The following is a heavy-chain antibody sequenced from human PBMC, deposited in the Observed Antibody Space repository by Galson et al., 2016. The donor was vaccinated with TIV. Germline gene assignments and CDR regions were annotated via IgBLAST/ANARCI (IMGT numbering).Heavy chain of an antibody. CDR3: ARALDTSTNTAYFYYYGLDV. D-gene: IGHD5-18*01. V-gene: IGHV1-69*13. CDR1: GGTFSSYA. J-gene: IGHJ6*02. Sequence: SVKVSCKASGGTFSSYAVSWVRQAPGQGLEWMGGIIPIFGMTYYAQKFQGRVTITADESTSTIYMELSNLRSADTADYFCARALDTSTNTAYFYYYGLDVWGQGTTVTVSS. CDR2: IIPIFGMT.